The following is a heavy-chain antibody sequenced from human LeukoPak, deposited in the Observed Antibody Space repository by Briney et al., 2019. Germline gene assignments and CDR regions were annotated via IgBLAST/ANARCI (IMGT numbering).Heavy chain of an antibody. CDR3: AHRLSYYYDSSGYSDPFDH. CDR1: GFSLSTSGVG. V-gene: IGHV2-5*01. Sequence: ESGPTLVNPTQTLTLTRTFSGFSLSTSGVGVGWIRQPPGKALEWLALIYWNDDKRYSPSLKSRLTITKDTSKNQVVLTVTNMDPVDTATYYCAHRLSYYYDSSGYSDPFDHWGQGTLVTVSS. CDR2: IYWNDDK. J-gene: IGHJ4*02. D-gene: IGHD3-22*01.